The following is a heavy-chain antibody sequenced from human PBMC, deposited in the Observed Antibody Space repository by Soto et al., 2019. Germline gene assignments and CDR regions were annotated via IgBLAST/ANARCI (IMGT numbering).Heavy chain of an antibody. Sequence: SVKGSWKASGGAFSSYAISLVRQAPGQGLEWMGGIIPIFGTANYAQKFQGRVTITADESTSTAYMELSSLRSEDTAVYYCARALGYCSGGSCYSGLIGYWGQGTLVTVSS. J-gene: IGHJ4*02. D-gene: IGHD2-15*01. CDR3: ARALGYCSGGSCYSGLIGY. V-gene: IGHV1-69*13. CDR1: GGAFSSYA. CDR2: IIPIFGTA.